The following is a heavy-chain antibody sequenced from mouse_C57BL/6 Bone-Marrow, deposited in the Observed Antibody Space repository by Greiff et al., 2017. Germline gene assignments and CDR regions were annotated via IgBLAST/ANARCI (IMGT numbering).Heavy chain of an antibody. J-gene: IGHJ3*01. CDR1: GFNIKNTY. CDR3: AMGYYSSYAWFPY. CDR2: IDPANGSS. D-gene: IGHD2-5*01. V-gene: IGHV14-3*01. Sequence: VQLQQSVPELVRPGASVKMSCTASGFNIKNTYMHWVKQRPEQGLEWIGRIDPANGSSKYAPKFQGKATITADTSSHTAYLQLRSLTSEATALLYFAMGYYSSYAWFPYWAQVRLVTV.